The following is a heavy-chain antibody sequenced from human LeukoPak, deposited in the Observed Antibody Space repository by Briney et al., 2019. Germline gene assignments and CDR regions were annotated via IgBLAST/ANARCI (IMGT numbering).Heavy chain of an antibody. CDR1: GFTFDDYG. J-gene: IGHJ3*01. CDR3: ARDPYGSGSTSFDV. Sequence: PGGSLRLSCAASGFTFDDYGMSWVRQAPGKGLEWVAVICYDGSNKYYADSVKGRFTISRDNSKNTLYLQMNSLRAEDTAVYYCARDPYGSGSTSFDVWGQGTMVTVSS. CDR2: ICYDGSNK. V-gene: IGHV3-33*08. D-gene: IGHD3-10*01.